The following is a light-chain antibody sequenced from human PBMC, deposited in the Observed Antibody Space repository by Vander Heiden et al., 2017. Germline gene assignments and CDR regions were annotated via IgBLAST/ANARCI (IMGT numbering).Light chain of an antibody. CDR1: RSNIGAYA. CDR3: AAWDAGLNGYV. J-gene: IGLJ1*01. Sequence: QSVLTQPPSVSGTPGQRVSISCSGRRSNIGAYAVSWYQQLPVTAPKLPIHGDNQRPSGVPDRFSGSMSGTSASLAISGLQSEDEADYYCAAWDAGLNGYVFGTGTKVTVL. V-gene: IGLV1-44*01. CDR2: GDN.